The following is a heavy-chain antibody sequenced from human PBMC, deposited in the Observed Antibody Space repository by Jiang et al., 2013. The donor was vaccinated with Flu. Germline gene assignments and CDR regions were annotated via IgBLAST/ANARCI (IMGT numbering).Heavy chain of an antibody. CDR1: GFTFSSHA. CDR3: ARDVYDSSGYLFDY. V-gene: IGHV3-30-3*01. CDR2: ISNDGSNK. D-gene: IGHD3-22*01. Sequence: VQLLESGGGVVQPGRSLRLSCAASGFTFSSHAMHWVRQAPGKGLEWVTVISNDGSNKYYADSVKGRFTISRDNSKNTLYLQMNSLRAEDTAVYYCARDVYDSSGYLFDYWGQGTLVTVSS. J-gene: IGHJ4*02.